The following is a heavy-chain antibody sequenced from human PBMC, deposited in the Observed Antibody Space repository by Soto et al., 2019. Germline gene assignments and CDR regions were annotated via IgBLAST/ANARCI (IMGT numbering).Heavy chain of an antibody. Sequence: QVQLVESGGGVVQPGRSLRLSCAASGFTFSSYGMHWVRQAPGKGLEWVALISYDGSNKYYADSTKGRFTISRDNSKNSLYLQMNSLRAEDTAVYYCAKSQDLRSGLLYFDHWGQGTLVTVCS. CDR2: ISYDGSNK. CDR3: AKSQDLRSGLLYFDH. CDR1: GFTFSSYG. V-gene: IGHV3-30*18. D-gene: IGHD6-19*01. J-gene: IGHJ4*02.